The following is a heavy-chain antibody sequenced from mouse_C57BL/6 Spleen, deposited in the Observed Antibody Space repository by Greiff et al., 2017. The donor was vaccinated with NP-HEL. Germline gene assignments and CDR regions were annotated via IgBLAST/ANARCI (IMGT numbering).Heavy chain of an antibody. D-gene: IGHD2-3*01. J-gene: IGHJ3*01. V-gene: IGHV1-63*01. Sequence: QVQLQQSGAELVRPGTSVKMSCKASGYTFTNYWIGWAKQRPGHGLEWIGDIYPGGGYTNYNEKFKGKATLTVDKSSSTAYMQLSSLTSEDSAVYYCARSYDGYYSWFAYWGQGTLVTVSA. CDR3: ARSYDGYYSWFAY. CDR1: GYTFTNYW. CDR2: IYPGGGYT.